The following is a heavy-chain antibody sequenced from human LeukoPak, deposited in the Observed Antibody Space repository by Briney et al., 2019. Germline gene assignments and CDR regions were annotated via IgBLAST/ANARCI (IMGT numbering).Heavy chain of an antibody. V-gene: IGHV4-59*01. CDR1: GGSISSYY. D-gene: IGHD6-19*01. J-gene: IGHJ4*02. CDR3: ARGTDSSGWYGVSFDY. Sequence: PSETLSLTCTVSGGSISSYYRSWIRQPPGKGLEWIGYIYYSGSTNYNPSLKSRVTISVDTSKNQFSLKLSSVTAADTAVYYCARGTDSSGWYGVSFDYWGQGTLVTVSS. CDR2: IYYSGST.